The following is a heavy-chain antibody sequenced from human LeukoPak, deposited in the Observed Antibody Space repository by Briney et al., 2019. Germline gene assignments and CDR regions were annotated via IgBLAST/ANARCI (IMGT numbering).Heavy chain of an antibody. J-gene: IGHJ6*03. Sequence: ASVKVSCKASGYTLTSYGISWVRQAPGQGLEWMGWISAYNGNTNYAQKLQGGVTMTTDTSTGTAYMELRSLRSDDTAVYYCARIGTARVVIYYYYMDVWGKGTTVTVSS. V-gene: IGHV1-18*01. CDR3: ARIGTARVVIYYYYMDV. D-gene: IGHD2-21*01. CDR1: GYTLTSYG. CDR2: ISAYNGNT.